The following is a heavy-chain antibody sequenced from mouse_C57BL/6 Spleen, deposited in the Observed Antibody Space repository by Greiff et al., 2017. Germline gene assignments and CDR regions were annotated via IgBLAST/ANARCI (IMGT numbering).Heavy chain of an antibody. CDR3: TRDGGYYDY. J-gene: IGHJ2*01. Sequence: EVMLVESGEGLVKPGGSLKLSCAASGFTFSSYAMSWFRQTPEKRLEWVAYISSGGDYIYYADTVKGRFTISRDNARNTLYLQMSSLKSEDTSMYYCTRDGGYYDYWGQGTTRTVSS. V-gene: IGHV5-9-1*02. CDR2: ISSGGDYI. D-gene: IGHD2-3*01. CDR1: GFTFSSYA.